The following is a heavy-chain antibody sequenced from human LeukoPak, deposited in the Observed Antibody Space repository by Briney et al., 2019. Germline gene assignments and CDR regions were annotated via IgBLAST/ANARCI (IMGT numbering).Heavy chain of an antibody. J-gene: IGHJ4*02. Sequence: GGSLRLSCAASGFTFSSYAMHWVRQAPGKGLEWVAVISYDGSNKYYADSVKGRFTISRDNAKNSLYLQMNSLRAEDTAVYYCARDIVVVGFDYWGQGTLVTVSS. CDR1: GFTFSSYA. D-gene: IGHD3-22*01. V-gene: IGHV3-30-3*01. CDR2: ISYDGSNK. CDR3: ARDIVVVGFDY.